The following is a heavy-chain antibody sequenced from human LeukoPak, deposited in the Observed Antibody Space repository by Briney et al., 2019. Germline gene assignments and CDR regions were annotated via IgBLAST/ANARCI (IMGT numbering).Heavy chain of an antibody. D-gene: IGHD3-10*01. CDR1: GGSFSGYY. Sequence: PSETLSLTCAVYGGSFSGYYWSWIRQPPGKGLEWSGEINHSGSTNYNPSLKSRVTISVDTSKNQFSLKLSSVTAADTAVYYCARGWWSDLVRGVPSFVWDYWGQGTLVTVSS. J-gene: IGHJ4*02. CDR2: INHSGST. V-gene: IGHV4-34*01. CDR3: ARGWWSDLVRGVPSFVWDY.